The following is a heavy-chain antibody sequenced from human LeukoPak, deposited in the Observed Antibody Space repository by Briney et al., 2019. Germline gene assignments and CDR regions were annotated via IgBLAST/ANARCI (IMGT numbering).Heavy chain of an antibody. Sequence: GGSLRLSCAVSGFTLSRYWMTWVRQAPGKGLEWVANIKEDGSEKYYVDSVKGRFTISRDNAKNSLYLQMNSLRVEDTAVYYCARDPPGNYYDGSGYYSWGQGTLVTVSS. J-gene: IGHJ4*02. CDR1: GFTLSRYW. CDR2: IKEDGSEK. CDR3: ARDPPGNYYDGSGYYS. V-gene: IGHV3-7*01. D-gene: IGHD3-22*01.